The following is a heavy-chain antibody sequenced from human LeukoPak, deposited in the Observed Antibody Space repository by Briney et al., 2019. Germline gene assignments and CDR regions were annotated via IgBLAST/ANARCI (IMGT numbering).Heavy chain of an antibody. CDR2: IRQDGSEK. Sequence: GSLRLSCAVSGFTFTDYWVNWVRQAPEKGLEWGASIRQDGSEKTYVDSEKGRFTISRDNTKNSLSLQVNSLRVEDTAVYYCARDGTAAGLYFDLWGQGTLVTVSS. V-gene: IGHV3-7*01. CDR1: GFTFTDYW. D-gene: IGHD6-13*01. CDR3: ARDGTAAGLYFDL. J-gene: IGHJ4*01.